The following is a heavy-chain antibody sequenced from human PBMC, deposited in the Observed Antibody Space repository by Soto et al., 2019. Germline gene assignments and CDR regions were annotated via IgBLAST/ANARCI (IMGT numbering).Heavy chain of an antibody. J-gene: IGHJ4*02. CDR3: AGDYPYDTDAAGHY. Sequence: GSSLRLFAGAAGFSRSTHWVQCVRRVPGKGLVWVSRINGDGSQTTYADSVRGRLTVSRDNAKNTLYLQMNNLRVDDTAVYYCAGDYPYDTDAAGHYWGQGTLVTVSS. CDR2: INGDGSQT. D-gene: IGHD3-22*01. CDR1: GFSRSTHW. V-gene: IGHV3-74*01.